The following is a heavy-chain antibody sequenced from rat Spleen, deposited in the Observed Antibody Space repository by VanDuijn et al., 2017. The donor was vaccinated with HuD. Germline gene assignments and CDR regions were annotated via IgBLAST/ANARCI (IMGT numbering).Heavy chain of an antibody. V-gene: IGHV5-20*01. CDR2: ISYDGGST. J-gene: IGHJ3*01. D-gene: IGHD4-5*01. CDR1: GFTFSDYY. Sequence: EVQLVESDGGLVQPGRSLKLSCAASGFTFSDYYMAWVRQAPTKGLEWVASISYDGGSTYYRDSVKGRFTFSRDNAENTVYLQMNSLRSEDTATYYCAKEGFGVTFAYWGQGTLVTVSS. CDR3: AKEGFGVTFAY.